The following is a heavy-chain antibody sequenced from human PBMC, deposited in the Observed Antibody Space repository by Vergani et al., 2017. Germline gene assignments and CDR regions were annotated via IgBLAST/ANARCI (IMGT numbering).Heavy chain of an antibody. Sequence: QVQLQESGPGLLKPSETLSLTCAVYGGSFSGYYWSWIRQPPGKGLEWIGEINHSGSTNYNPSLKSRVTIAVDTSKNQFSLKLRSVTAADPAVYYCARDRPQLPTRYYDFWSGYYKGETADYYYMDVWGKGTTVTVSS. J-gene: IGHJ6*03. CDR2: INHSGST. CDR3: ARDRPQLPTRYYDFWSGYYKGETADYYYMDV. V-gene: IGHV4-34*01. D-gene: IGHD3-3*01. CDR1: GGSFSGYY.